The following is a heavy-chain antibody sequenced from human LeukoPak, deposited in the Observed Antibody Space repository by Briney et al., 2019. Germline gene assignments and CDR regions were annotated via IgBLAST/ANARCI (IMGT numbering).Heavy chain of an antibody. J-gene: IGHJ3*02. CDR1: GGSISSSSYY. CDR3: AREGTSI. CDR2: IYYSGST. Sequence: SETLSLTCTVSGGSISSSSYYWGWIRQPPGKGLEWIGSIYYSGSTYYNPSLKSRVTISVDTSKNQFSLKLSSVTAADTAVYYCAREGTSIWGQGTMVTVSS. D-gene: IGHD1-1*01. V-gene: IGHV4-39*07.